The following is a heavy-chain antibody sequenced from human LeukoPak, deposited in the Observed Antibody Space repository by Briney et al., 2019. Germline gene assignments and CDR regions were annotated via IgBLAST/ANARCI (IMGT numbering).Heavy chain of an antibody. D-gene: IGHD2-21*01. CDR3: ARYSGGPGDPGGFDS. Sequence: GGSLRLSCAASGFTFSSYAMSWVRQAPGKGLEWVSAISGSGGSTYYADSVKGRFTISRDNAKNSVYLQMNSLRVEDTARYYCARYSGGPGDPGGFDSWGQGTLVTVS. CDR1: GFTFSSYA. CDR2: ISGSGGST. J-gene: IGHJ4*02. V-gene: IGHV3-23*01.